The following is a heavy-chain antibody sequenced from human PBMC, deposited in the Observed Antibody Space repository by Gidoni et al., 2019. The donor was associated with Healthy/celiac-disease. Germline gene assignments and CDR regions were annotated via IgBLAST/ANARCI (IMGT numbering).Heavy chain of an antibody. CDR2: IDSGGST. CDR3: ARVPSGYCSGGSCYEIPVGGYYGMDV. Sequence: EVQLVESGGGLIPPGGSLGLSFAASGFTVRCKYIDLGRQAPGKGLEWVSVIDSGGSTYYADSVKGRFTISRDNSKNTLYLQMNSLRAEDTAVYYCARVPSGYCSGGSCYEIPVGGYYGMDVWGQGTTVTVSS. D-gene: IGHD2-15*01. CDR1: GFTVRCKY. V-gene: IGHV3-53*01. J-gene: IGHJ6*02.